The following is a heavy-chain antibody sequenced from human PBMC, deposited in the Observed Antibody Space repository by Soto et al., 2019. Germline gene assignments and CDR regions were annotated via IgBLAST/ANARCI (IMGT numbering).Heavy chain of an antibody. CDR3: ARQYCSSTVCYGMDV. J-gene: IGHJ6*02. CDR1: GYSFTSYW. Sequence: PGESLKISCKGSGYSFTSYWISWVRQMHGKGLEWMGRIDPSDSYTNYSPSFQGHVTISADKSISTAYLQWSSLKASDTAMYYCARQYCSSTVCYGMDVWGQGTTVTVSS. CDR2: IDPSDSYT. V-gene: IGHV5-10-1*01. D-gene: IGHD2-2*01.